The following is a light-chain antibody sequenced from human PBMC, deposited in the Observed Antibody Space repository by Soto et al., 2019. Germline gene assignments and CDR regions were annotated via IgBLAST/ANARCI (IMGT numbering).Light chain of an antibody. J-gene: IGLJ1*01. V-gene: IGLV1-47*01. CDR1: TSNIGSNY. CDR2: RNN. Sequence: QSVLTQPPSASGTPGQAVTISCSGSTSNIGSNYVYWYQQLPGTAPKLLIYRNNQRPSGVPDRFSGSKSGTSASLAISGLRSDDEADYFCATWDDSLNGFYVFATGTKVTV. CDR3: ATWDDSLNGFYV.